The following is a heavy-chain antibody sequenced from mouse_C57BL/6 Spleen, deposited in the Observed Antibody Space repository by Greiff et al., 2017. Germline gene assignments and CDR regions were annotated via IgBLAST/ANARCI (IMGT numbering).Heavy chain of an antibody. CDR1: GYTFTNYW. Sequence: QVQLKQSGAELVRPGTSVKMSCKASGYTFTNYWIGWAKQRPGHGLEWIGDIYPGGGYTNYNEKFKGKATLTADKSSSTAYMQFSSLTSEDSAIYYCARSGYGSSPYWYFDVWGTGTTVTVSS. J-gene: IGHJ1*03. CDR3: ARSGYGSSPYWYFDV. V-gene: IGHV1-63*01. CDR2: IYPGGGYT. D-gene: IGHD1-1*01.